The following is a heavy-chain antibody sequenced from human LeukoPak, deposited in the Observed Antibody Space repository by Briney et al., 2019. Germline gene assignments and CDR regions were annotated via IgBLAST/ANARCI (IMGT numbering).Heavy chain of an antibody. J-gene: IGHJ4*02. CDR1: GFTFSTYG. CDR3: AKDPTGYYYDSSDYYGGY. D-gene: IGHD3-22*01. V-gene: IGHV3-30*02. CDR2: IRYDGSNK. Sequence: PGGSLRLSCAASGFTFSTYGMHWVRQAPGKGLEWVAFIRYDGSNKYYADSVKGRFTVSRDNSKNTLYLQINSLRAEDTAVYYCAKDPTGYYYDSSDYYGGYWGQGTLVTVSS.